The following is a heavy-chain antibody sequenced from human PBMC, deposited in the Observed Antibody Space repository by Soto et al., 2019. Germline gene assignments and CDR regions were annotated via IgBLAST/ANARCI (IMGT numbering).Heavy chain of an antibody. Sequence: EVQLLDSGGGLVQPGGSLRLSCAASGFTFRSYAMSWVRQAPGRGLEWVSGISGNGDSTYYADSVKGRFTISRDNSRSTLYLQMNTLRAEDTAVYYCALGYNYAPFDPWGQGTLVTVSS. J-gene: IGHJ5*02. CDR2: ISGNGDST. CDR1: GFTFRSYA. V-gene: IGHV3-23*01. CDR3: ALGYNYAPFDP. D-gene: IGHD5-18*01.